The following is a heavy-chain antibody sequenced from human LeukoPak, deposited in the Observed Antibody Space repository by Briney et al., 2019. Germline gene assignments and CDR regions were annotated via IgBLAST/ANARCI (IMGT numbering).Heavy chain of an antibody. Sequence: ASVRVSCKASGCTFTNNYIHWVRQAPGHGLEWMGWINPNRGDTNYAQKFQGRVTMTRDTSISTAFMELTRLTSDDTAVYYCTRDLLGFATTPLSDWGQGTLVTVSS. V-gene: IGHV1-2*02. CDR1: GCTFTNNY. J-gene: IGHJ4*02. CDR2: INPNRGDT. D-gene: IGHD4-17*01. CDR3: TRDLLGFATTPLSD.